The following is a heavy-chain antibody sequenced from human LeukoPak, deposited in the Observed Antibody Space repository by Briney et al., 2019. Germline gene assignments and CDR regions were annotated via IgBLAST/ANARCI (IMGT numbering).Heavy chain of an antibody. D-gene: IGHD2-2*01. Sequence: GGSLRLSCAASGVTFGDYGMSWVCQPPGKGLELVSGVNLYGGTSSYADSVKSRFPISRDKAKNYLYLKMNSLRAEDTALYYCARDIRYCSTTSCYENAFHIGGQGTMVTVSS. CDR1: GVTFGDYG. V-gene: IGHV3-20*04. CDR2: VNLYGGTS. J-gene: IGHJ3*02. CDR3: ARDIRYCSTTSCYENAFHI.